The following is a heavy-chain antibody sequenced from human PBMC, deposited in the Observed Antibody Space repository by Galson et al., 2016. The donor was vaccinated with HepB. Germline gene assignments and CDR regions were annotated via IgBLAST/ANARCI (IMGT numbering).Heavy chain of an antibody. CDR3: ARDYPWGPGTTFLHPEDRIPGYGMDV. V-gene: IGHV4-4*02. Sequence: SETLSLTCAVSGGSISSSNWWSWVRQPPGRGLEWIGEIYHSGSTNYNPSLKSRVTISVDKSKNQFSLKLSSVTAADTAVYYCARDYPWGPGTTFLHPEDRIPGYGMDVWGQGTTVTVSS. CDR1: GGSISSSNW. CDR2: IYHSGST. D-gene: IGHD1-7*01. J-gene: IGHJ6*02.